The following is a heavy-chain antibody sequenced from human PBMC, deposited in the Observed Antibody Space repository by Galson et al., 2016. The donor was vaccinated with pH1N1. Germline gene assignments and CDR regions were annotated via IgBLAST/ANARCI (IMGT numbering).Heavy chain of an antibody. J-gene: IGHJ4*02. D-gene: IGHD5-18*01. V-gene: IGHV3-9*01. CDR1: GFTFDDYA. Sequence: SLRLSCAASGFTFDDYAMHWVRQAPGKGLEWVSGISWNSGSIGYADSVKGRFTISRDNGKNSLYLQMNSLRVEDTAVYYCVRAIASGYSYWGQGTLVTVSS. CDR2: ISWNSGSI. CDR3: VRAIASGYSY.